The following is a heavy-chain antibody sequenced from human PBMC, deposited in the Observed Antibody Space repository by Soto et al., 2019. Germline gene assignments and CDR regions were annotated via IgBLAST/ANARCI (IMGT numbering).Heavy chain of an antibody. Sequence: SVKVSCKASGGTFSSYAISWVRQAPGQGLEWMGGIIPIFGTANYAQKFQGRVTITADESTSTAYMELSSLRSEDTAVYYCARNPIIEYSRQYGASDIWGQGTMVSGSS. J-gene: IGHJ3*02. V-gene: IGHV1-69*13. D-gene: IGHD6-6*01. CDR1: GGTFSSYA. CDR2: IIPIFGTA. CDR3: ARNPIIEYSRQYGASDI.